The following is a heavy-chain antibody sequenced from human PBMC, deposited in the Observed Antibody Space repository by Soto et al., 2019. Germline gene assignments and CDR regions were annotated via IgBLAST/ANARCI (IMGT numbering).Heavy chain of an antibody. CDR2: IWYDGSNK. V-gene: IGHV3-33*01. J-gene: IGHJ6*02. CDR3: ARDTARAMVRIYYGMDV. D-gene: IGHD3-10*01. Sequence: QVQLVESGGGVVQPGRSLRLSCAASGFTFSSYGMHWVRQAPGKGLEWVAVIWYDGSNKYYADSVKGRFTISRDNSKNTLYLQMNSLRVDDTAVYYCARDTARAMVRIYYGMDVWGQGTTVTVSS. CDR1: GFTFSSYG.